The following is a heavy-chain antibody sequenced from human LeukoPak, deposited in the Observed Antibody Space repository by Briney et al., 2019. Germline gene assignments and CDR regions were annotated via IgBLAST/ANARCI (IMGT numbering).Heavy chain of an antibody. Sequence: GGSLRLSCAASGFTVSSNYMSWVRQAPGKGLEWVSVIYSGGSTYYADSVKGRFTISRDNSKNTLYLQMNSLRAEDTAVYCCARDCCSSTSCIDYWGQGTLVTVSS. J-gene: IGHJ4*02. CDR2: IYSGGST. V-gene: IGHV3-53*01. CDR1: GFTVSSNY. D-gene: IGHD2-2*01. CDR3: ARDCCSSTSCIDY.